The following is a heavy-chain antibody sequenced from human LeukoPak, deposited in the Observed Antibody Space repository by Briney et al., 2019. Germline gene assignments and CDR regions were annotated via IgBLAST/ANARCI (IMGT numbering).Heavy chain of an antibody. CDR1: GLIFDDYT. V-gene: IGHV3-20*04. CDR3: VCLGLGGLSLD. D-gene: IGHD3-16*01. Sequence: GGSLRLSCVASGLIFDDYTMHWVRQAPGKGLEWVSGINWNGGSTGYADSVKGRFTISRDNAKNSLYLQMNSLRVEDTAVYYCVCLGLGGLSLDWGQGTLVTVSS. CDR2: INWNGGST. J-gene: IGHJ4*02.